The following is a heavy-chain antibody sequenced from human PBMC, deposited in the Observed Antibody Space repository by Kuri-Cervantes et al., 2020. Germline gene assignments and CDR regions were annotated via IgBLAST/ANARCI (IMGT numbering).Heavy chain of an antibody. Sequence: ASVKVSCKASGYTFTGYYMHWVRQAPGQGLEWMGWINPNSGGTNYAQKFRGRVTMTRDTSISTAYMELSRLRSDDTAVYYCARRSPPDYYYYYGMDVWGQGTTVTVSS. J-gene: IGHJ6*02. V-gene: IGHV1-2*02. CDR1: GYTFTGYY. CDR3: ARRSPPDYYYYYGMDV. CDR2: INPNSGGT.